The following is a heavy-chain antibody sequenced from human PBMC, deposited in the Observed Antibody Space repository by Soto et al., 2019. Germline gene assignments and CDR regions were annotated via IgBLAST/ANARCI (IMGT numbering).Heavy chain of an antibody. CDR3: ATGWLQLLHYYYYGMDV. Sequence: QVQLVQSGAEVKKPGSSVKVSCKASGGTFSSYAISWVRQAPGQGLEWMGGIIPIFGTANYAQKFQGRVRITADESTSTAYMQLSSLRSEDPAVYSCATGWLQLLHYYYYGMDVWGQGTTVTVSS. CDR1: GGTFSSYA. J-gene: IGHJ6*02. V-gene: IGHV1-69*12. CDR2: IIPIFGTA. D-gene: IGHD5-12*01.